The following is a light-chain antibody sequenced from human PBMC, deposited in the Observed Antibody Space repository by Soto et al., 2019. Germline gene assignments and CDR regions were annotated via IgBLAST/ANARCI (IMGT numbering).Light chain of an antibody. CDR1: QSVSSSY. J-gene: IGKJ2*01. Sequence: EIVLTQSPGTLSLSPGERATLSCRASQSVSSSYLAWYQQKPGQAPRLLIYGASSRATGIPDRFSGSGSGTDFTLTISRQEPEDFAVYDCQQYGSSPYTFGQGTKLEIK. V-gene: IGKV3-20*01. CDR2: GAS. CDR3: QQYGSSPYT.